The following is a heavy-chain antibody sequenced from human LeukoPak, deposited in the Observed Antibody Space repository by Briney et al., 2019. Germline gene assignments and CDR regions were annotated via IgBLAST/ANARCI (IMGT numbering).Heavy chain of an antibody. Sequence: PGGSLRLSCAASGFTFSSYWMSWVRQAPGKGLEWVANIKQDGSEKYYVDSVKGRFTISRDNAKNSLYLQMNSLRAEDTAVYYCAGGVIAAAGIYDYWGQGTLVTVSS. CDR1: GFTFSSYW. J-gene: IGHJ4*02. CDR3: AGGVIAAAGIYDY. V-gene: IGHV3-7*04. CDR2: IKQDGSEK. D-gene: IGHD6-13*01.